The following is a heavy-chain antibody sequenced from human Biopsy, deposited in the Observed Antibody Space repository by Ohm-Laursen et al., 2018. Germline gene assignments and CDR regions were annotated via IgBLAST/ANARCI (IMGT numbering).Heavy chain of an antibody. CDR1: GLTFSRYS. CDR2: FSSSSNFI. D-gene: IGHD2-2*01. V-gene: IGHV3-21*01. CDR3: ARVLLPAAAVHYGMDV. J-gene: IGHJ6*02. Sequence: SLRLSCAASGLTFSRYSMHWVRQAPGKGLEWVSSFSSSSNFIYYGDSVKGRFTISRDNAKNSLYLQMNSLRAGDTAVYYCARVLLPAAAVHYGMDVWGQGTTVTVSS.